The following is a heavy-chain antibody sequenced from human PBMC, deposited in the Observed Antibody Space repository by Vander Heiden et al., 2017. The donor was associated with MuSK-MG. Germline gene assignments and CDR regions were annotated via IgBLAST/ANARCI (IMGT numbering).Heavy chain of an antibody. Sequence: QVQLVEPGGGVVQPGRSLGLSCAASGFTFSSYGMHWVRQAPGKGLEWVAVISYDGSNKYYADSVKGRFTISRDNSKNTLYLQMNSLRAEDTAVYYCAKDSDYGDYGGPDYWGQGTLVTVSS. CDR2: ISYDGSNK. CDR1: GFTFSSYG. CDR3: AKDSDYGDYGGPDY. D-gene: IGHD4-17*01. J-gene: IGHJ4*02. V-gene: IGHV3-30*18.